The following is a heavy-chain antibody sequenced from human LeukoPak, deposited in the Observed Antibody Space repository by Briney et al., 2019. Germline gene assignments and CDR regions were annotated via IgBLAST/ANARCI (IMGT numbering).Heavy chain of an antibody. Sequence: PGGSLRLSCAASGFTFSSYEMNWVRQAPGKGLEWVSSISSSSRYIYYADSVKGRFTISRDNAKNSLYLQMNSLRADDTAVYYCARDREQWSVVKKFDYWGQGTLVTVSS. CDR3: ARDREQWSVVKKFDY. D-gene: IGHD6-19*01. J-gene: IGHJ4*02. CDR2: ISSSSRYI. CDR1: GFTFSSYE. V-gene: IGHV3-21*04.